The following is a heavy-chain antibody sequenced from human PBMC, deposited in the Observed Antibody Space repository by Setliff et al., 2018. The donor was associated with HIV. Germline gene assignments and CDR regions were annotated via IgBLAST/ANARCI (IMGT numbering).Heavy chain of an antibody. CDR2: INPNSGGT. Sequence: ASVKVSCKASGYTFTGYYMHWVRQAPGQGLEWMGWINPNSGGTNYAQKFQGRVTMTRDTSISTAYMELSRRRSDDTAVYYCARSGYSSSWYLDYYYYYGMDVWGQGTTVTVSS. V-gene: IGHV1-2*02. D-gene: IGHD6-13*01. CDR3: ARSGYSSSWYLDYYYYYGMDV. CDR1: GYTFTGYY. J-gene: IGHJ6*02.